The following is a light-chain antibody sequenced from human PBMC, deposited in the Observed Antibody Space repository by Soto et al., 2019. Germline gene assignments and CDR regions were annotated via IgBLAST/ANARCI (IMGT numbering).Light chain of an antibody. J-gene: IGKJ1*01. CDR2: GAS. Sequence: EIVMTQSPATLSVSPEERATLSCRASQSVSSNLAWYQQKPGQAPRLLIYGASTRASGIPARFSGSGSGSEFTLTISSLQSEDFVDYYCQQYNNWPRTFGQGTKVEIK. V-gene: IGKV3-15*01. CDR1: QSVSSN. CDR3: QQYNNWPRT.